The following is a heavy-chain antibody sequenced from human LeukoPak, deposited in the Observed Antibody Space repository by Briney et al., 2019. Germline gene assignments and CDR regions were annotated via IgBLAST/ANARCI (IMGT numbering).Heavy chain of an antibody. V-gene: IGHV3-30*18. CDR2: ISYDGSNK. CDR1: GFTFSNYG. J-gene: IGHJ4*02. D-gene: IGHD3-22*01. Sequence: PGGSLRLSCAASGFTFSNYGMHWVRQAPGKGLEWVAFISYDGSNKYYADSVKGRFTISRDNSKNTLYLQMNSLRAEDTAVYYCAKGKRPISMIVVVITDYWGQGTLVTVSS. CDR3: AKGKRPISMIVVVITDY.